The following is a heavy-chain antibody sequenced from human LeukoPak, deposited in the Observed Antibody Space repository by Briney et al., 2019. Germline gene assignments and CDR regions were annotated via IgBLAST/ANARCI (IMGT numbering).Heavy chain of an antibody. Sequence: PSETLSLTCIVSGGSISSSCYYWGWIRQPPGKGLEWIGSIYYSGSTYYNPSLKSRVTISVDTSKNQFSLKLSSVTAADTAVYYCARLAYSSGYAVDIWGQGTMVTVSS. V-gene: IGHV4-39*01. J-gene: IGHJ3*02. CDR3: ARLAYSSGYAVDI. CDR2: IYYSGST. D-gene: IGHD3-22*01. CDR1: GGSISSSCYY.